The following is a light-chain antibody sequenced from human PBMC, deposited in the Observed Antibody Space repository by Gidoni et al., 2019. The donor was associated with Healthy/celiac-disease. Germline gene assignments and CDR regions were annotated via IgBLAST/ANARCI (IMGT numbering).Light chain of an antibody. V-gene: IGLV1-47*01. CDR3: AAWDDSLSGSYV. J-gene: IGLJ1*01. CDR1: SSNIGSNY. CDR2: RNN. Sequence: QSVLTQPPSASGTPGQRVTLSCSGSSSNIGSNYVYWYQQLPGTAPKLLIHRNNQRPSGVPDRFSGSKSGTSASLAISGLRSEDEADYYCAAWDDSLSGSYVFGTGTKVTVL.